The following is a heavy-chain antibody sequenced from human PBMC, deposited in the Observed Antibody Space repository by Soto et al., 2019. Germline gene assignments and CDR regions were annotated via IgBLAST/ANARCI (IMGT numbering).Heavy chain of an antibody. CDR1: GFTFSNFG. CDR3: AREGGVSSSPLHDVFDV. CDR2: ISSMGSFI. D-gene: IGHD6-6*01. Sequence: EVQLVESGGGLVKPGGSLRLSCAASGFTFSNFGMHWVRQAPGKGLEWVSSISSMGSFISYADSVKGRFTISRDNAKRSLFLQMNSLRGEDTAVYFCAREGGVSSSPLHDVFDVWGQGTVVTVSS. V-gene: IGHV3-21*02. J-gene: IGHJ3*01.